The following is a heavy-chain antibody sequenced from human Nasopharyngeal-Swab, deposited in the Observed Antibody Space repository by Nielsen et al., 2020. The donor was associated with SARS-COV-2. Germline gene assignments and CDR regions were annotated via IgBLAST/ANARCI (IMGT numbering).Heavy chain of an antibody. Sequence: SETLSLTCAVYGGSFSGYYWSWIRQPPGKGLEWIGEINHSGSTNYNPSLKSRVTISVDTSKNQFSLNLRSVTAADTAVYYCARSRPRSSLYYYYYYGMDVWGQGTTVTVSS. CDR3: ARSRPRSSLYYYYYYGMDV. V-gene: IGHV4-34*01. CDR2: INHSGST. D-gene: IGHD6-6*01. CDR1: GGSFSGYY. J-gene: IGHJ6*02.